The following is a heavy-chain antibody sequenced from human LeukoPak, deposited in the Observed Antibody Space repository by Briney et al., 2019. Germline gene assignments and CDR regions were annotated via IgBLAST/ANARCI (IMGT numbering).Heavy chain of an antibody. CDR3: ASAESGVQVSALDY. J-gene: IGHJ4*02. Sequence: RASVKVSCKASGYTFTRNGINWVRQAPGQGREGMVYINTYNGNTTYAQNFRGGVTMTTDTSTRTAYTEMRSIRSEDTAVYFCASAESGVQVSALDYWGQGTLVTVSS. CDR2: INTYNGNT. V-gene: IGHV1-18*01. D-gene: IGHD5/OR15-5a*01. CDR1: GYTFTRNG.